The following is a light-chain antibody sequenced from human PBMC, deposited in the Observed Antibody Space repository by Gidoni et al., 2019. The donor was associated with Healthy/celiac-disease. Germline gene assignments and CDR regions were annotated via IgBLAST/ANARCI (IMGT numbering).Light chain of an antibody. V-gene: IGKV1-13*02. J-gene: IGKJ5*01. CDR1: QGITSA. CDR3: QQFNSYPT. Sequence: AIQLTQSPSSLSASVGDRVTITCRASQGITSALDWYQQKPVKAPKLLIYDASSLESGVPSRFSGSGSGTDFTLTISSLQPEDFATYYCQQFNSYPTFGQGTRLEIK. CDR2: DAS.